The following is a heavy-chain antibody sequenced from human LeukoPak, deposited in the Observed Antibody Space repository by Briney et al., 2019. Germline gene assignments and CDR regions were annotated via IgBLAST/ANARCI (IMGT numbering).Heavy chain of an antibody. CDR1: GFTFSSYE. CDR2: ISSSGSTI. D-gene: IGHD1-26*01. J-gene: IGHJ3*02. V-gene: IGHV3-48*03. Sequence: GGSLRLSCAASGFTFSSYEMNWVRQAPGKGLEWVSYISSSGSTIYYANSVKGRFTISRDNAKNSLYLQMNSLRVEDTAVYYXXXXXXXXXXXXATETKPGDGDAFDIWGQGTMVTVSS. CDR3: XXXXXXXXXXXATETKPGDGDAFDI.